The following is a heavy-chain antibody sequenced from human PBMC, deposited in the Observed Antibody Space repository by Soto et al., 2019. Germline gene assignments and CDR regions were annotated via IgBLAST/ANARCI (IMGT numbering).Heavy chain of an antibody. V-gene: IGHV3-7*01. CDR1: GFTFSSYW. CDR3: ARIASAGRGWDV. J-gene: IGHJ6*02. CDR2: IKQDGSEN. D-gene: IGHD6-13*01. Sequence: EVQLVESGGGLVQPVGSLRLSCAASGFTFSSYWMSWVRQAPVKGLEWVGNIKQDGSENNYVDFVEGRFTISRDNAENSLYLQMNRLRAQDTAVYDCARIASAGRGWDVWGQGTTVVVSS.